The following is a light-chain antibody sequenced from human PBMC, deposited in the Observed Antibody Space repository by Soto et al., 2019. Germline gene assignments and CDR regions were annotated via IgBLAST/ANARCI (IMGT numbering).Light chain of an antibody. V-gene: IGKV2-28*01. CDR2: LGS. Sequence: IVVTQFPLSLPVTPGEPASISSSSRQGFLHSNGHNYLKWXLQKPGQSPLLLIYLGSNRASGYPDRFIGSGSGTDLTQKIARVQAEDVGTYYCMHGPQSPPTSGHRTRLEI. CDR1: QGFLHSNGHNY. J-gene: IGKJ5*01. CDR3: MHGPQSPPT.